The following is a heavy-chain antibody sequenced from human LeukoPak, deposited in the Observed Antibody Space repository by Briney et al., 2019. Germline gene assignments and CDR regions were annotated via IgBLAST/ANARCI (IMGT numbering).Heavy chain of an antibody. D-gene: IGHD3-10*01. Sequence: GGSLRLSRAASGFIFSNYGMHWVRQAPGKGLEWVAVIYNDGNKKYYVDSMKDRFTVSRDNSKNTLYLQMRSLRVEDTASYFCARDLGSGSSFFFDFWGRGTLVTVSS. CDR2: IYNDGNKK. CDR3: ARDLGSGSSFFFDF. V-gene: IGHV3-33*01. CDR1: GFIFSNYG. J-gene: IGHJ4*02.